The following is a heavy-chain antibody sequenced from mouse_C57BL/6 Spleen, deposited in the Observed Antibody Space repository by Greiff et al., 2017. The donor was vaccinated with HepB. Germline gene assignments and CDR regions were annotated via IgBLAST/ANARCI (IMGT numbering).Heavy chain of an antibody. CDR2: IHPNSGST. CDR3: AREGWDGRGVDY. D-gene: IGHD3-3*01. V-gene: IGHV1-64*01. CDR1: GYTFTSYW. J-gene: IGHJ2*01. Sequence: QVQLQQPGAELVKPGASVKLSCKASGYTFTSYWMHWVKQRPGQGLEWIGMIHPNSGSTNYNEKFKSKATLTVDKSSSTAYMQLSSLTSEDSAVYYCAREGWDGRGVDYWGQGTTLTVSS.